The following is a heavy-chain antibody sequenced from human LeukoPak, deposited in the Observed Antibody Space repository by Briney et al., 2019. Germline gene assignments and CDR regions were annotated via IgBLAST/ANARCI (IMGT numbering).Heavy chain of an antibody. D-gene: IGHD3-16*01. V-gene: IGHV3-11*04. CDR1: GFTFSDYY. Sequence: GGSLTLSCAASGFTFSDYYMSWIRQAPGKGLEWVSYISSSGSTIYYADSVKGRFTISRDNGKNTLYVQMNSLRVEDTAVYYCARDGGDGSLGAFDIWGQGTMVTVPS. J-gene: IGHJ3*02. CDR2: ISSSGSTI. CDR3: ARDGGDGSLGAFDI.